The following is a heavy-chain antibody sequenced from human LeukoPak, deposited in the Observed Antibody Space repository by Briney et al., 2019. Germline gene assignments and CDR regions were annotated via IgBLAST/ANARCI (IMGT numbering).Heavy chain of an antibody. CDR1: GFTFNRCW. CDR2: INPDGRDT. J-gene: IGHJ1*01. CDR3: TSWGDTTAEYFQR. D-gene: IGHD2-21*02. Sequence: PGGSLRLSCVVSGFTFNRCWMNWVRQAPGKGLEWVAHINPDGRDTYYVDSVKGRFTISRDNAQNSMYLQMNSLRVEDKAVYYCTSWGDTTAEYFQRWGRGTLVTVSS. V-gene: IGHV3-7*01.